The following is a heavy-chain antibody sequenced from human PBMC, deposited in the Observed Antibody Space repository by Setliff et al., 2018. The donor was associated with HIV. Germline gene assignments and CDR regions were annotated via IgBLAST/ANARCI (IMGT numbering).Heavy chain of an antibody. Sequence: PSETLSLTCAVYGAPFSGFHWGWIRQPPGKGLEWIGEINHSGSTNYNPSLNSRVTISVDTSKNQFSLKVSSVTAADTAVYYCARVGTTVTTRETYKWFDPWGQGTLVTAPQ. CDR3: ARVGTTVTTRETYKWFDP. CDR1: GAPFSGFH. J-gene: IGHJ5*02. CDR2: INHSGST. V-gene: IGHV4-34*01. D-gene: IGHD4-17*01.